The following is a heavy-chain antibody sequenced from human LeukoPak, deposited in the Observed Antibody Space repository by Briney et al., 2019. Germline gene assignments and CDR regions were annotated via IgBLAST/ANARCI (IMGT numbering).Heavy chain of an antibody. Sequence: ASVKVSCKASGYTFTSYDINWVRQATGQGLEWMGWMNPNSGNTGYAQKFQGRVTMTRNTSISTAYMELSSLRSEDTAVYYCARGGTYYDILTGYSTYYYYGMDVWGQGTTVTVSS. J-gene: IGHJ6*02. CDR1: GYTFTSYD. V-gene: IGHV1-8*01. D-gene: IGHD3-9*01. CDR3: ARGGTYYDILTGYSTYYYYGMDV. CDR2: MNPNSGNT.